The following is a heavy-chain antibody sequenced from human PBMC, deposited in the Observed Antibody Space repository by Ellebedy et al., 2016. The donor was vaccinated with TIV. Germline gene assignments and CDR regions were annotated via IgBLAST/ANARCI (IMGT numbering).Heavy chain of an antibody. CDR3: TTGPGYYFGGSFDH. D-gene: IGHD3-16*01. Sequence: PGGSLRLSCAASGFTFSNAWMNWVRQAPGKGLEWVGRIKSKTDGGTTDYAAPVKGRFTISRDDSKNTLYLQMNSLKTEDTAVYYCTTGPGYYFGGSFDHWGQGTLVTVSS. CDR1: GFTFSNAW. V-gene: IGHV3-15*07. J-gene: IGHJ4*02. CDR2: IKSKTDGGTT.